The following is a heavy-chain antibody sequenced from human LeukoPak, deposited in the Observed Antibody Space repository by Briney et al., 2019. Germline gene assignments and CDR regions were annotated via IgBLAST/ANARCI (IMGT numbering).Heavy chain of an antibody. V-gene: IGHV4-59*08. J-gene: IGHJ6*03. D-gene: IGHD6-6*01. CDR2: IYYSGST. CDR3: ARHARRSGYYYYYMDV. Sequence: SETLSLTCTVSGGSISSYYWSWIPQPPGKGLEWIGYIYYSGSTNYNPSLKSRVTISVDTSRNQFSLKLSSVTAADTAVYYCARHARRSGYYYYYMDVWGKGTTVTVSS. CDR1: GGSISSYY.